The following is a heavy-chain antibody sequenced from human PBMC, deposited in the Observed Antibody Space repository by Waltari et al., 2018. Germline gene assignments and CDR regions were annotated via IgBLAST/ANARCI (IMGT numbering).Heavy chain of an antibody. CDR2: YVPEDGET. CDR3: ATDHYRQSGYDT. CDR1: GYTHTESP. V-gene: IGHV1-24*01. Sequence: QVQLVQSGAEVKKPGASVKVSCKVYGYTHTESPMHWVRQAPGKGLEWLGGYVPEDGETIYAQSFQGRVAMTEDTSADTAYMELSSLTSEDTAVYYCATDHYRQSGYDTWGQGTLVTVSS. J-gene: IGHJ5*02. D-gene: IGHD5-12*01.